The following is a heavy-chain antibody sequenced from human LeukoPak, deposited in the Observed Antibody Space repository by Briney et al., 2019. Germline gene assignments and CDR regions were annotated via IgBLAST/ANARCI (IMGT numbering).Heavy chain of an antibody. J-gene: IGHJ4*02. Sequence: SETLSLTCTVSGYSISSGYYWSWIRQPAGKGLEWIGRIYTSGSTNYNPSLKSRVTISVDTSKNQFSLKLSSVTAADTAVYYCARGGYCGGDCYFYYWGQGTLVTVSS. V-gene: IGHV4-61*02. CDR1: GYSISSGYY. CDR2: IYTSGST. D-gene: IGHD2-21*02. CDR3: ARGGYCGGDCYFYY.